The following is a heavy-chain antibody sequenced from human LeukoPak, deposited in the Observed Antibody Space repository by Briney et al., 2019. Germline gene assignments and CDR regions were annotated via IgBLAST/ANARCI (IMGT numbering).Heavy chain of an antibody. J-gene: IGHJ6*03. CDR3: AREYGRIAAANLDYYYYMDV. CDR2: ISAYNGNT. Sequence: GASVKVSCKASGYTFTSYGISWVRQAPGQGLEWMGWISAYNGNTNYAQKLQGRVTMTTDTSTSTAYMELRSLRSDDTAVYYCAREYGRIAAANLDYYYYMDVWGKGTTVTVSS. CDR1: GYTFTSYG. D-gene: IGHD6-13*01. V-gene: IGHV1-18*01.